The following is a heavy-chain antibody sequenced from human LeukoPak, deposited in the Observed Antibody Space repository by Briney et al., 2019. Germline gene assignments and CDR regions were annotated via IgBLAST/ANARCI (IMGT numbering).Heavy chain of an antibody. CDR1: GGFISSYY. V-gene: IGHV4-59*01. CDR3: ATSITGTTYAFDI. CDR2: IYYSGST. J-gene: IGHJ3*02. Sequence: PSETLSLTCTVSGGFISSYYWSWIRQPPGKGLEWIGYIYYSGSTNYNPSLKSRVTISVDTSKNQFSLKLSSVTAADTAVYYCATSITGTTYAFDIWGQGTVVTVSS. D-gene: IGHD1-7*01.